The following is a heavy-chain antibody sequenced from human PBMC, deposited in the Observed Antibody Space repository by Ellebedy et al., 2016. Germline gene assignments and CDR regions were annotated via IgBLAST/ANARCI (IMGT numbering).Heavy chain of an antibody. D-gene: IGHD2-2*01. CDR2: INHRGST. CDR3: ARGHDPVAVTPAALALFSRMGSLWFDP. CDR1: GGSFRGYY. V-gene: IGHV4-34*01. Sequence: SETLSLXCAVYGGSFRGYYWTWIRQPPGKGLEWIGEINHRGSTNYNPSLKSRVTISVETSKNQFSLKLSSVTAADTAVYYCARGHDPVAVTPAALALFSRMGSLWFDPWGQGTLVSVSS. J-gene: IGHJ5*02.